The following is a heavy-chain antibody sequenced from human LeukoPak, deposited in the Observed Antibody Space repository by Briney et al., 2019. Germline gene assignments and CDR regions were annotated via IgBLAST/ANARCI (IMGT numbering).Heavy chain of an antibody. CDR1: GFTFSDYH. J-gene: IGHJ4*02. D-gene: IGHD6-13*01. V-gene: IGHV3-11*01. CDR2: INSGGSSI. CDR3: ARRPAAGRCFDY. Sequence: PGGSLRLSCAVSGFTFSDYHMSWIRQAPGKGLEWVSYINSGGSSISHADSVKGRFTISRDNAENSLYLQMNSLRAEDTAVYYCARRPAAGRCFDYWGQGTLVTVSS.